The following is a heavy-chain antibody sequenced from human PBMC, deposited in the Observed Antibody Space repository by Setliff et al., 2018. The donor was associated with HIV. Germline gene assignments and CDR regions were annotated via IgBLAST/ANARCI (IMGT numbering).Heavy chain of an antibody. CDR3: ARAPAPSSSASYFQH. J-gene: IGHJ1*01. D-gene: IGHD6-6*01. V-gene: IGHV1-46*01. Sequence: GASVKVSCKASGYTFTSYYMHWVRQAHGQGLEWMGIINPSSGSTTYAQKFQGRVTMTRDTSTSTVYMELSSLRSEDTAVYYCARAPAPSSSASYFQHWGQGTPVTVSS. CDR2: INPSSGST. CDR1: GYTFTSYY.